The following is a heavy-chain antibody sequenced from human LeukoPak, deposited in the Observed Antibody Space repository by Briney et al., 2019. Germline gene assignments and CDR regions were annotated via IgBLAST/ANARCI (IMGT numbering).Heavy chain of an antibody. CDR3: ARGVSLDY. V-gene: IGHV4-59*01. CDR2: IYYSGST. D-gene: IGHD6-13*01. CDR1: GGSISSYY. Sequence: PSETLSLTCTVSGGSISSYYWSSTRQPPGKGLEWIGYIYYSGSTNYNPSLKSRVTISVDTSKNQFSLKLSSVTAADTAVYYCARGVSLDYWGQGTLVTVSS. J-gene: IGHJ4*02.